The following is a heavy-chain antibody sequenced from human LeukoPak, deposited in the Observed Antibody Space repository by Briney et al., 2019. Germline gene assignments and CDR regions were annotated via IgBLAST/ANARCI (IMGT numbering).Heavy chain of an antibody. CDR1: RFTFSNYW. CDR3: ARVSGDGESSYRALDI. J-gene: IGHJ3*02. D-gene: IGHD1-26*01. CDR2: MKQDGSEI. Sequence: GGSLRLSCAASRFTFSNYWMSWVRQAPGKGLEWVANMKQDGSEINYVDSVKGRFTISRDNAKNSLYLQMNSLRVEDTAVYYCARVSGDGESSYRALDIWGQGTMVTVSS. V-gene: IGHV3-7*01.